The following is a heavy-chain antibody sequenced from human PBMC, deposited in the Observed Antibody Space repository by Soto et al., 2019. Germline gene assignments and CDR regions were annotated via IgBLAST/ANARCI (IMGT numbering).Heavy chain of an antibody. CDR1: GYTFTSYG. CDR2: ISAYNGNT. V-gene: IGHV1-18*01. J-gene: IGHJ1*01. D-gene: IGHD3-10*01. Sequence: QVQLVQSGAEVKKPGASVKVSCKASGYTFTSYGISWVRQAPGQGLEWMGWISAYNGNTNYAQKLQVTVTMTTDSSTSTADMGLRSLRSDDTEVYYGAGVHITMGAEYFQHWGQGTLVTVSS. CDR3: AGVHITMGAEYFQH.